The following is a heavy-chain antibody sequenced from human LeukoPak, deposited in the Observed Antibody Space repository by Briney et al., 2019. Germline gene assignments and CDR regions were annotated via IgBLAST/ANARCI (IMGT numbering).Heavy chain of an antibody. CDR1: GGSISNYF. Sequence: SETLSLTCTVSGGSISNYFWSWIRQPPGKGLESIGYIYYSGSTNYNPSLKSRVTISVDTSKNQFSLKLSSVTAADTAVYYCARVRCSSTSCYGRFGYNWFDPWGQGTLVTVSS. CDR2: IYYSGST. D-gene: IGHD2-2*01. CDR3: ARVRCSSTSCYGRFGYNWFDP. V-gene: IGHV4-59*01. J-gene: IGHJ5*02.